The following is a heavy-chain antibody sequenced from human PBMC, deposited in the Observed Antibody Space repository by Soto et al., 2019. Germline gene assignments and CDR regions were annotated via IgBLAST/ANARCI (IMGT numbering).Heavy chain of an antibody. Sequence: GGSLRLSCAASGFTFSSYAMHWVRQAPGKGLEWVAVISYDGTKKYYADSVKGRFTISRDNSKNTLYLQMNSLRAEDTAVYYCARVSHGALYYYYGMDVWGQGTTVTVSS. D-gene: IGHD4-17*01. CDR3: ARVSHGALYYYYGMDV. J-gene: IGHJ6*02. V-gene: IGHV3-30-3*01. CDR2: ISYDGTKK. CDR1: GFTFSSYA.